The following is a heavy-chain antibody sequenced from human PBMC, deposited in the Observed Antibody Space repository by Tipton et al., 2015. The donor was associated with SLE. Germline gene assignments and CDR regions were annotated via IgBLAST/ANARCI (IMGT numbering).Heavy chain of an antibody. Sequence: SLRLSCAASGFTFSDAWMTWVRQAPGKGLEWVGRIKSKSYGGTADYSGPVKGRFTVSRDDSKNMLILEMNSLQVEDTAIYYCTTDKQLVPFDYWGQGVLVTVSS. CDR1: GFTFSDAW. CDR2: IKSKSYGGTA. J-gene: IGHJ4*02. CDR3: TTDKQLVPFDY. V-gene: IGHV3-15*01. D-gene: IGHD6-6*01.